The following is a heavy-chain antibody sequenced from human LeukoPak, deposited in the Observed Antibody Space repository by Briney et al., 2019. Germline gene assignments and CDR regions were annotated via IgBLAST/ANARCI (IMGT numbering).Heavy chain of an antibody. Sequence: SETLSLTCAVYGGSFSGYYWNWIRQPPGKGLEWIGEINHSGSTDYNPSLKSRVTISVDTSKNQFSLHLHSVTAADTALYFCASGLRTDGTYAVDYWGQGTLVTVSS. CDR1: GGSFSGYY. V-gene: IGHV4-34*01. CDR3: ASGLRTDGTYAVDY. D-gene: IGHD4-17*01. CDR2: INHSGST. J-gene: IGHJ4*02.